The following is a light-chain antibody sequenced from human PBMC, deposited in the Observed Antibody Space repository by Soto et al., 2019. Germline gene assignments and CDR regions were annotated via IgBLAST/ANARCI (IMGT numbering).Light chain of an antibody. CDR1: SGHSSYA. CDR3: QTWGTGI. V-gene: IGLV4-69*01. Sequence: QLVLTQSPSASASLGASVKLTCTLSSGHSSYAIAWHQQQPEKGPRYLMKLNSDGSHNKGGGIPDRFSGSSSGAERYLTLSSLQSEDEADYYCQTWGTGIFGGGTKVTVL. J-gene: IGLJ2*01. CDR2: LNSDGSH.